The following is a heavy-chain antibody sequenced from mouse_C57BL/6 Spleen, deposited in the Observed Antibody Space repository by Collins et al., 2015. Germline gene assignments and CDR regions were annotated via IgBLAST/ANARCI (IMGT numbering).Heavy chain of an antibody. D-gene: IGHD1-1*01. V-gene: IGHV1-72*01. Sequence: QVQLQQPGAELVKPGASVKLSCKASGYTFTSYWMHWVKQRPGRGLEWIGRIDPNSGGTKYNEKFKSKATLTVDKPSSTAYMQLSSLTSEDSAVYYCARRITTVNYAMDYWGQGTSVTVSS. J-gene: IGHJ4*01. CDR2: IDPNSGGT. CDR3: ARRITTVNYAMDY. CDR1: GYTFTSYW.